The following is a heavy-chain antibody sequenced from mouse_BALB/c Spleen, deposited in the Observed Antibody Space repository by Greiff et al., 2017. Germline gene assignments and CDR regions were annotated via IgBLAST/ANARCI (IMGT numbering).Heavy chain of an antibody. CDR1: GYTFTDYA. CDR3: ARMGLRRDWFAY. V-gene: IGHV1S137*01. CDR2: ISTYYGDA. D-gene: IGHD2-4*01. J-gene: IGHJ3*01. Sequence: QVQLQQSGAELVRPGVSVKISCKGSGYTFTDYAMHWVKQSHAKSLEWIGVISTYYGDASYNQKFKGKATMTVDKSSSTAYMELARLTSEDSAIYYCARMGLRRDWFAYWGQGTLVTVSA.